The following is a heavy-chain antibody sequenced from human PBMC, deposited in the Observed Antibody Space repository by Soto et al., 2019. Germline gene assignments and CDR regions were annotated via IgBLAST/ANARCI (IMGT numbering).Heavy chain of an antibody. Sequence: SSVKVSCKASGYTFTSYAISWVRQAPGQGLEWMGGIIPIFGTANYAQKFQCRVTITTDPSTSTAYMELSSLRSDDTAVYYCAIPRLGYDILTSYSPCYHGMDVCGQGTTVTVS. CDR2: IIPIFGTA. D-gene: IGHD3-9*01. J-gene: IGHJ6*02. V-gene: IGHV1-69*05. CDR3: AIPRLGYDILTSYSPCYHGMDV. CDR1: GYTFTSYA.